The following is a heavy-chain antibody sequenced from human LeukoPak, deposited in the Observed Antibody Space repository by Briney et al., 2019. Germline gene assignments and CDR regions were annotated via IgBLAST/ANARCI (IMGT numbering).Heavy chain of an antibody. CDR1: GWIYHSYD. CDR2: ISDSGANT. J-gene: IGHJ4*02. Sequence: GGSLRLSCAAFGWIYHSYDMRCGRQAPGKGLEWVSAISDSGANTYYAVSVRGRFTISRDNLNSLRAEDTAIYYCAKDAGRSDVDYFDYWGQGTLVTVSS. V-gene: IGHV3-23*01. CDR3: AKDAGRSDVDYFDY. D-gene: IGHD1-26*01.